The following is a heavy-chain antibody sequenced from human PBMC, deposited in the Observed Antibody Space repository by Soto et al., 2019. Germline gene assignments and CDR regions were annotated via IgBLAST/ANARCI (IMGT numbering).Heavy chain of an antibody. CDR1: GFTFYDYA. J-gene: IGHJ4*02. CDR2: ISWNSGSI. CDR3: PKDIRIAVAGPFDD. D-gene: IGHD6-19*01. Sequence: GGSLRLSCAASGFTFYDYAMHWVRQAPGKGLEWVSGISWNSGSIGYADSVKGRFTISRDNAKNSLYLQMNSLRAEDTALYYRPKDIRIAVAGPFDDGGKGTLVTVCS. V-gene: IGHV3-9*01.